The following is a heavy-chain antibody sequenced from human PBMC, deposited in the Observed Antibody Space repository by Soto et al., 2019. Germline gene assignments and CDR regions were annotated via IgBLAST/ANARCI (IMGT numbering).Heavy chain of an antibody. D-gene: IGHD3-9*01. CDR2: ISHDGSKK. Sequence: QVQLVESGGGVVQPGRSLRLSCAASGFIFSDYYMHWVRQAPGKGLEWVAVISHDGSKKYYADSVKGRFAISRDNSKNTLYLQMNSLRPDDTAGTYCARSSYDDVLTGWSMDVWGQGTMVTVSS. J-gene: IGHJ6*02. CDR3: ARSSYDDVLTGWSMDV. V-gene: IGHV3-30*09. CDR1: GFIFSDYY.